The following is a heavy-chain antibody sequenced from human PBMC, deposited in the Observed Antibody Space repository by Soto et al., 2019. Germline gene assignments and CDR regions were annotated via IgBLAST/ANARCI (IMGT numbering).Heavy chain of an antibody. Sequence: SQTLSLTCAISGDSVSSNSAAWNWIRQSPSRGLEWLGRTYYRSKWYNDYAVSVKSRITINPDTSKNQFSLQLNSVTPEDTAVYYCARDPSAAYDFWSGYSYPFDYWGQGTLVTVSS. D-gene: IGHD3-3*01. J-gene: IGHJ4*02. CDR1: GDSVSSNSAA. CDR2: TYYRSKWYN. V-gene: IGHV6-1*01. CDR3: ARDPSAAYDFWSGYSYPFDY.